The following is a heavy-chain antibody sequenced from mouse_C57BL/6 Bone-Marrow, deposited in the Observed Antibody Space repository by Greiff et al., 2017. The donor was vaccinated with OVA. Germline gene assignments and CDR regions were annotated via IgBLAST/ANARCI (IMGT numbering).Heavy chain of an antibody. CDR1: GYTFTSYW. CDR3: ARWGVTRFAY. V-gene: IGHV1-64*01. J-gene: IGHJ3*01. CDR2: IRPNSGST. D-gene: IGHD2-2*01. Sequence: VQLQQPGAELVKPGASVKLSCKASGYTFTSYWMHWVKQRPGQGLEWIGMIRPNSGSTNYNEKFKSKATLTVDKSSSTAYMQLSSLTSEDSAVYYCARWGVTRFAYWGRGTLVTVSA.